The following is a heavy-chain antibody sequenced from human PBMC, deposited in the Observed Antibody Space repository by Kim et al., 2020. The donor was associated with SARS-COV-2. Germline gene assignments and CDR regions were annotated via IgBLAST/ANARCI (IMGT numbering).Heavy chain of an antibody. CDR2: IYHSGST. J-gene: IGHJ6*02. CDR3: ARDQPPYYYGSGSYPSGLDV. D-gene: IGHD3-10*01. CDR1: GGSISSSNW. Sequence: SETLSLTCAVSGGSISSSNWWSWVRQPPGKGLEWIGEIYHSGSTNYNPSLKSRVTISVDKSKNQFSLKLSSVTAADTAVYYCARDQPPYYYGSGSYPSGLDVWGQGTTVTVSS. V-gene: IGHV4-4*02.